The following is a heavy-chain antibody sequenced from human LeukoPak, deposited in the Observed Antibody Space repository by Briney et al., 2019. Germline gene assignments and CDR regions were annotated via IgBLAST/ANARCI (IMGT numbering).Heavy chain of an antibody. CDR1: GFNFEDYA. D-gene: IGHD1-26*01. V-gene: IGHV3-49*04. CDR3: TREVERGGGYWGGDS. CDR2: ITSKAYGGTT. Sequence: GVLRLSCATSGFNFEDYAINWVRQAPGKGLEWVGLITSKAYGGTTELAASVKGRFSISRDESKPIAYLQMNSLKIEDTGVYYCTREVERGGGYWGGDSWGQGTQVTVSS. J-gene: IGHJ4*02.